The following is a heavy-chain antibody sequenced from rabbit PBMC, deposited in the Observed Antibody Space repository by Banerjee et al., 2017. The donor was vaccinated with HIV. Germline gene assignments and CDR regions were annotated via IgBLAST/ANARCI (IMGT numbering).Heavy chain of an antibody. J-gene: IGHJ4*01. CDR2: INSNTGST. CDR1: GFSFSNKYV. Sequence: QEQLVESGGGLVKPEGSLTLTCTASGFSFSNKYVMCWVRQAPGKGLEWIACINSNTGSTGYASWVNGRFTISRSTSLNTVDLKMTSLTAADAATYFCARDLAGVIGWNFGLWGPGTLVTVS. CDR3: ARDLAGVIGWNFGL. D-gene: IGHD4-1*01. V-gene: IGHV1S43*01.